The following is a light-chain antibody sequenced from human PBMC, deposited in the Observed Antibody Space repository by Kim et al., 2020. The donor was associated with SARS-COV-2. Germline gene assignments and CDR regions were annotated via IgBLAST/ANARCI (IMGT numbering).Light chain of an antibody. CDR1: NLENKY. CDR3: QAWDSRNYV. Sequence: SYELTQPPSVSVSPGETASITCSGDNLENKYVCWYQQKPGQSPVLVMYQNIKRPPGIPERFSGSNSGNTATLTISGTQGLDEADYYCQAWDSRNYVFGTGTKVTVL. CDR2: QNI. V-gene: IGLV3-1*01. J-gene: IGLJ1*01.